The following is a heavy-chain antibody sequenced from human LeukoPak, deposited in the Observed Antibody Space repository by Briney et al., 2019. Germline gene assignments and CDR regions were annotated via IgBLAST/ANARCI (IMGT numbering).Heavy chain of an antibody. CDR2: ISSSSSTI. V-gene: IGHV3-48*04. CDR1: GFTFSSYS. Sequence: PGGSLRLSCAASGFTFSSYSMNWVRQAPGKGLEWVSYISSSSSTIYYADSVKGRFTIYRDNADNSLYLQMNSLRVEDTAVYYCARIGGYYSYYMDVWGKGTTVTISS. CDR3: ARIGGYYSYYMDV. D-gene: IGHD3-16*01. J-gene: IGHJ6*03.